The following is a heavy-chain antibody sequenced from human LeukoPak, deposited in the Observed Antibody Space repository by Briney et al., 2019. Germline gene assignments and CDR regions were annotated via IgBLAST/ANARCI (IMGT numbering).Heavy chain of an antibody. CDR1: GFTFSNAW. CDR3: TTDSRDGYNFGRHFDY. Sequence: GESLKISCAASGFTFSNAWMSWVRQAPGKGLEWVGRIKSKTDGGTTDYAAPVKGRLTISRDDSKNTLYLQMNSLKTEDTAVYYCTTDSRDGYNFGRHFDYWGQGTLVTVSS. D-gene: IGHD5-24*01. CDR2: IKSKTDGGTT. V-gene: IGHV3-15*01. J-gene: IGHJ4*02.